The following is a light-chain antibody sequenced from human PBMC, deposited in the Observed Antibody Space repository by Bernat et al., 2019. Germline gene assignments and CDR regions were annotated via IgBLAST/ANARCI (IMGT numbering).Light chain of an antibody. CDR2: GAS. V-gene: IGKV3-20*01. CDR3: QQYGSSPPVT. J-gene: IGKJ4*01. Sequence: IVLTQSPGTLSLSPGERATLSCRASQSVSSSYLAWYQQKPGQAPRLLISGASRRATGIPDRFSGSGSGTDFTLTISRLEPEDFAVYYCQQYGSSPPVTFGGGTKVEIK. CDR1: QSVSSSY.